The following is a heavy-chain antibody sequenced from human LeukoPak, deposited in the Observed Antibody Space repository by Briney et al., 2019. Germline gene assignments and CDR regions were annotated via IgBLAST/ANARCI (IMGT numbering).Heavy chain of an antibody. Sequence: PGGSLRLSCAVSGFTFRNYWMSWVRQAPGKGLEWVANIKQDGSEKNYVDSVKGRFTISRDNAKNSLYLQMNSLRVEDTAVYYCARLEQWLIPYWGQGTLVTVSS. J-gene: IGHJ4*02. V-gene: IGHV3-7*01. CDR3: ARLEQWLIPY. D-gene: IGHD6-19*01. CDR1: GFTFRNYW. CDR2: IKQDGSEK.